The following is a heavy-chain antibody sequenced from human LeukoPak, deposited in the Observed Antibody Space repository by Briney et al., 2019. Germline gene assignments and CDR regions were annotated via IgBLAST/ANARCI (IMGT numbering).Heavy chain of an antibody. D-gene: IGHD3-10*01. CDR1: GFSVSSNF. CDR2: ISSSSSTI. J-gene: IGHJ4*02. Sequence: GGSLRLSCAASGFSVSSNFMTWVRQAPGKGLEWVSYISSSSSTIYYADSVKGRFTISRDNAKNSLYLQMNSLRDEDTAVYYCARWFGYWGQGTLVTVSS. V-gene: IGHV3-48*02. CDR3: ARWFGY.